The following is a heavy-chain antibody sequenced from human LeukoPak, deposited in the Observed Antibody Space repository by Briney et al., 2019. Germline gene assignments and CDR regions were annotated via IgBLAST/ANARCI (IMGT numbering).Heavy chain of an antibody. CDR2: ISGFNGNT. CDR3: ARVPNQYCTSRCYYTAFDI. CDR1: GYTFASYG. J-gene: IGHJ3*02. Sequence: GASVKVSCKASGYTFASYGISWVRQAPGQGLEWMGWISGFNGNTNHAQNLQDRVTMTTDTSISTAYMELRSLRSDDTAVYFCARVPNQYCTSRCYYTAFDIWGQGTMVTVSS. D-gene: IGHD2/OR15-2a*01. V-gene: IGHV1-18*01.